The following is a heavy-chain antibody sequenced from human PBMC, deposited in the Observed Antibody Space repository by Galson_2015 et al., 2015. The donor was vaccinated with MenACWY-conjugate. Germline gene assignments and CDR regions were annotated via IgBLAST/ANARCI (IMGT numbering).Heavy chain of an antibody. J-gene: IGHJ5*02. CDR2: ISATSATI. D-gene: IGHD6-13*01. CDR3: ARTAGAVPP. CDR1: GFTFSSFC. Sequence: SLRLSCAASGFTFSSFCMNWVRQAPGKGLEWVSSISATSATIYYADSVKGRFTISRDNAKNSLHLQMNSLRAEDTAVYYCARTAGAVPPWGQGTLVTVSS. V-gene: IGHV3-21*01.